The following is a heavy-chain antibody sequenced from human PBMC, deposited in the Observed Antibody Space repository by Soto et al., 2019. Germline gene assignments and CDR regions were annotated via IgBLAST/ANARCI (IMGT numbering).Heavy chain of an antibody. J-gene: IGHJ5*02. D-gene: IGHD6-13*01. CDR2: IIPIFGTA. V-gene: IGHV1-69*13. Sequence: GGSVKEYFKTSGGTFSSYAISLVRQAPGQGLEWVGGIIPIFGTANYAQKFQGRVTITADESTSTAYMELSSLRSEDTAVYYCARDPRPGFIAALPAGPNWFDPWGQGTLVTVSS. CDR1: GGTFSSYA. CDR3: ARDPRPGFIAALPAGPNWFDP.